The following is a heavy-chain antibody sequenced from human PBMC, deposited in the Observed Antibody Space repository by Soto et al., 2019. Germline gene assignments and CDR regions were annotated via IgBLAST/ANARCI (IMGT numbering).Heavy chain of an antibody. CDR2: ISSSSSTI. V-gene: IGHV3-48*01. CDR3: ARDMTTVTTFFSDVASLDY. J-gene: IGHJ4*02. Sequence: GGSLRLSCAASGFTFSSYSMNWVRQAPGKGLEWVSYISSSSSTIYYADSVKGRFTISRDNAKNSLYLQMNSLRAEDTAVYYCARDMTTVTTFFSDVASLDYWGQGTLVTVSS. CDR1: GFTFSSYS. D-gene: IGHD4-17*01.